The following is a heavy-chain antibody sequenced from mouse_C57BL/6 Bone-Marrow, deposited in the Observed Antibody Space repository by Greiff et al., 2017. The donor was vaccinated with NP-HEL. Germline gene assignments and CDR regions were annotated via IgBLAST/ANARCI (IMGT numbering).Heavy chain of an antibody. V-gene: IGHV2-3*01. J-gene: IGHJ2*01. CDR1: GFSLTSYG. CDR3: AIIYDGSLDY. CDR2: IWGDGST. Sequence: QVQLQQSGPGLVAPSQSLSIPCTVSGFSLTSYGVSWVRQPPGTGLVWLGVIWGDGSTKYHSALISRLSISKDNSKSQVFLKLNSLQTDDTATYYCAIIYDGSLDYWGQGTTLTVSS. D-gene: IGHD2-3*01.